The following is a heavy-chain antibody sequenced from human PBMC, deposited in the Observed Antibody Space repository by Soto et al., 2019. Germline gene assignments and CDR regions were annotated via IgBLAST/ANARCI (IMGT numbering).Heavy chain of an antibody. CDR3: ARHQSHSSSYVDP. CDR1: GGSISSSSYY. J-gene: IGHJ5*02. CDR2: IYYSGST. D-gene: IGHD6-13*01. Sequence: TSETLSLTCTVSGGSISSSSYYWGWIRQPPGKGLEWIGSIYYSGSTYYNTSLKSQVTISVDTSKNQFSLKLSSVTAADTAVYYCARHQSHSSSYVDPWGQGTLVTVSS. V-gene: IGHV4-39*01.